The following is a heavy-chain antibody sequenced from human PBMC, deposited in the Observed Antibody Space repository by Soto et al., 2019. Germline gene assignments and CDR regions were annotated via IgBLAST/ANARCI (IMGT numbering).Heavy chain of an antibody. J-gene: IGHJ4*02. Sequence: GGSLRLSCAASGFTFDDYAMHWVRQAPGKGLEWVSGISWNSGSIGYADSVKGRFTISRDNAKNSLYLQMNSLRAEDTALYYCAKATYSSSWSQFDYWGQGTLVTVSS. CDR1: GFTFDDYA. CDR2: ISWNSGSI. V-gene: IGHV3-9*01. CDR3: AKATYSSSWSQFDY. D-gene: IGHD6-13*01.